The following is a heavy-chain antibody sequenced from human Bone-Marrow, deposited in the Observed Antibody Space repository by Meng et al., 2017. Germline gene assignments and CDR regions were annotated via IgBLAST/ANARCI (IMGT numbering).Heavy chain of an antibody. CDR2: IDPKSGDT. CDR3: ARDEDISAAGKLFGDY. CDR1: GYNFPDYW. D-gene: IGHD6-13*01. V-gene: IGHV1-2*06. J-gene: IGHJ4*02. Sequence: ASVKVSCKPSGYNFPDYWLHWVRRAPGQGLEGMGRIDPKSGDTHYAQRFQGRVTMTGDTSISTAYMELSGLRSGDTAMYYCARDEDISAAGKLFGDYWGQGTLVTVSS.